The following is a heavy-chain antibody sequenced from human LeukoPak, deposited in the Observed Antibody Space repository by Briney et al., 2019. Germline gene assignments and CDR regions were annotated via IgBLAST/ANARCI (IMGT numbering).Heavy chain of an antibody. D-gene: IGHD1-1*01. V-gene: IGHV4-59*01. J-gene: IGHJ5*02. CDR1: GGSISGYY. Sequence: SETLSLTCTVSGGSISGYYWRWVRQPPGKGLEWIGYIYDSGTTNYNPSLKSRVTISEDTSKNQCSLKLTSVTAADTAVYYCAKKVESKWFDPWGQGTLVTVSS. CDR3: AKKVESKWFDP. CDR2: IYDSGTT.